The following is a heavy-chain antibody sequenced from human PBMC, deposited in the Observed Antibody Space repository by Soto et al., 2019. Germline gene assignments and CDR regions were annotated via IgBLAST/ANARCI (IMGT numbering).Heavy chain of an antibody. CDR3: AKSRGDTWRLYYFNF. Sequence: EVQLLESGGGLVQHGGSWRLSVVASGLPSATYPMGGVGRAPGKGLGGASGISVRGGSIYYAKAVKGRFTVSRDNSKNTLYLQMNSLRADDTAIYYCAKSRGDTWRLYYFNFWGQGTLVTVSS. J-gene: IGHJ4*02. CDR1: GLPSATYP. D-gene: IGHD1-26*01. V-gene: IGHV3-23*01. CDR2: ISVRGGSI.